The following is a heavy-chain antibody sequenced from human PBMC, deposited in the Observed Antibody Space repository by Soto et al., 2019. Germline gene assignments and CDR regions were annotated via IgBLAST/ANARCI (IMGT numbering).Heavy chain of an antibody. CDR1: GGSISSGTYY. CDR3: ARHIRYSGYDPYYFDY. V-gene: IGHV4-39*01. D-gene: IGHD5-12*01. CDR2: YSGNT. Sequence: QLQLQESGPGLVKPSETLSLTCTVSGGSISSGTYYWGWIRQPPGKGLEWIGSYSGNTYSNPCLRSRVTISVDTSKNQFSLKLSSVAATDTAVYYCARHIRYSGYDPYYFDYWGQGTLVTVSS. J-gene: IGHJ4*02.